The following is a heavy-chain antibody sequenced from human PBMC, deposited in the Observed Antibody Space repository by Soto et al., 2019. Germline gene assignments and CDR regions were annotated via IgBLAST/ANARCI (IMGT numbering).Heavy chain of an antibody. V-gene: IGHV3-72*01. CDR3: ARLLAYCGGDCHSFAFDI. CDR2: IRNKARSYTT. Sequence: VQLVESGGGLVQPGGSLRLSCAASGFTFSDHFMEWVRQAPGKGLEWVGRIRNKARSYTTDYAASVRGRFTISRDDSKNSLYLQMNSLKAEDTAVYYCARLLAYCGGDCHSFAFDIWGQGTLVTVSS. J-gene: IGHJ3*02. D-gene: IGHD2-21*02. CDR1: GFTFSDHF.